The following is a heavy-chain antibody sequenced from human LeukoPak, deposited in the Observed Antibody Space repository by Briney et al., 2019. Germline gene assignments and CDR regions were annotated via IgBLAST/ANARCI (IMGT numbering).Heavy chain of an antibody. V-gene: IGHV4-59*12. J-gene: IGHJ4*02. CDR1: GGSISSYY. CDR2: IYYSGST. Sequence: PSETLSLTCTVSGGSISSYYWSWIRQPPGKGLEWIGYIYYSGSTNYNPSLKSRVTMSVDTSKNQFSLKLSSVTAADTAVYYCARGGQRQLDYWGQGTLVTVSS. CDR3: ARGGQRQLDY. D-gene: IGHD5-18*01.